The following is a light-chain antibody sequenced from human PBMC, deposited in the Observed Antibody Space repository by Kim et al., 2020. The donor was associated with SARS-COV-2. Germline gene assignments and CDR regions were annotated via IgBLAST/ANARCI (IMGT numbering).Light chain of an antibody. J-gene: IGLJ3*02. Sequence: GQRLTTSGSGSSSNNGRNTVSCYQRFPGTAPKLLIYSNNQRPSGVPDRFSGSKSGTSASLAISGLQSEDDADYYCAVWDDSLNGWVFGGGTQLTVL. CDR3: AVWDDSLNGWV. CDR2: SNN. CDR1: SSNNGRNT. V-gene: IGLV1-44*01.